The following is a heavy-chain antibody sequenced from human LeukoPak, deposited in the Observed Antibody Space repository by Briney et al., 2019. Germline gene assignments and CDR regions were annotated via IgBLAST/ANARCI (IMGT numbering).Heavy chain of an antibody. V-gene: IGHV3-23*01. J-gene: IGHJ6*02. D-gene: IGHD4-11*01. Sequence: PGGSLRLSCAASGFTFSSYAMSWVRQAPGKGPEWVSAISGSGGSTYYADSVKGRFTISRDNSKNTLYLQMNSLRAEDTAVYYCASLTVPKNYYYYGMDVWGQGTTVTVSS. CDR1: GFTFSSYA. CDR3: ASLTVPKNYYYYGMDV. CDR2: ISGSGGST.